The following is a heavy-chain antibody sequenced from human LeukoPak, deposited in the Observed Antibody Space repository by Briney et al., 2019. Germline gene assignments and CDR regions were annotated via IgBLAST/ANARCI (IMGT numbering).Heavy chain of an antibody. CDR3: AREGSYYDSSGYYSSFDY. J-gene: IGHJ4*02. CDR1: GFTFSSYW. V-gene: IGHV3-74*01. CDR2: IASDGSST. D-gene: IGHD3-22*01. Sequence: GGSLRLSCAASGFTFSSYWMNWVRQAPGKGLVWVSRIASDGSSTTYADSVKGRFSISRDNAKNTLYLQMNSLRVEDTAVYYCAREGSYYDSSGYYSSFDYWGQGTLVTVSS.